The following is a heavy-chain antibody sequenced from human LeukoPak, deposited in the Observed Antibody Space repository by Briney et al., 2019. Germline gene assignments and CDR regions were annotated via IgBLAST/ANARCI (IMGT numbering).Heavy chain of an antibody. D-gene: IGHD3-22*01. J-gene: IGHJ4*02. CDR2: ISSSSSTI. V-gene: IGHV3-48*01. CDR3: VRDWVGSGYYFDY. CDR1: GFTFSSYR. Sequence: GGSLRLSCAASGFTFSSYRMNWVRQAPGKGLEWVSYISSSSSTIYYADSVKGRFTISRDNAKNSLYLQMNSLRAEDTAVYYCVRDWVGSGYYFDYWGQGTLVTVSS.